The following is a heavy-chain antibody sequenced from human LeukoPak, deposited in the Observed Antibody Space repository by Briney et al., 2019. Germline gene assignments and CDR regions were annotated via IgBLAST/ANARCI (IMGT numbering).Heavy chain of an antibody. J-gene: IGHJ3*02. V-gene: IGHV4-38-2*02. CDR1: GYSVSSSYY. D-gene: IGHD1-1*01. CDR3: ARDPAGGLRAFDI. CDR2: IHHSGNT. Sequence: SETLSLTCTVSGYSVSSSYYWGWIRQPPGKGLEWIGNIHHSGNTYHNPSLKSRVTMSVDTSKDQFSLKLSSVTAADTAVYYCARDPAGGLRAFDIWGQGTMVTVSS.